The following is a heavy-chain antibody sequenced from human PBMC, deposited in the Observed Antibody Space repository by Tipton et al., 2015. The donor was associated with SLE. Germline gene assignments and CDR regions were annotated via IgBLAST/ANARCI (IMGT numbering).Heavy chain of an antibody. CDR3: ATGYDFQTGWFQH. D-gene: IGHD5-12*01. CDR1: GASFSGYY. J-gene: IGHJ1*01. V-gene: IGHV4-34*01. Sequence: LRLSCTVSGASFSGYYWSWIRQPPGKGLEWIGETNHSGSTNYNPSLKSRVTISVDTSKNQFSLKLSSVTAADTAVYYCATGYDFQTGWFQHWGQGTLVTVSS. CDR2: TNHSGST.